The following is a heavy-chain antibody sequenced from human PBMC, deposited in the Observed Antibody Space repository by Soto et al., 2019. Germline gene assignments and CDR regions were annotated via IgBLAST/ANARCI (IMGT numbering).Heavy chain of an antibody. CDR1: GDSLSSGGHY. J-gene: IGHJ4*02. V-gene: IGHV4-31*03. CDR2: IYDSVNT. D-gene: IGHD3-9*01. CDR3: ARVDHRGYFAILTDY. Sequence: SETLSLTCTVSGDSLSSGGHYWSWIRQHPGKGLEWIGHIYDSVNTYYSPSLRSRVTISADMSKNQFSLNLRSVTAADTAVYYCARVDHRGYFAILTDYWGQGTLVT.